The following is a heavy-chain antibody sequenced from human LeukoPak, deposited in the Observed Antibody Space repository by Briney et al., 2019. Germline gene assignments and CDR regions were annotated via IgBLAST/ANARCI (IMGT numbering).Heavy chain of an antibody. J-gene: IGHJ4*02. CDR3: AREGGYYGSGSRLTFDY. D-gene: IGHD3-10*01. CDR2: INHSGST. CDR1: GGSFSGYY. Sequence: SETLSLTCAVYGGSFSGYYWSWIRQPPGKGLEWIGEINHSGSTNYNPSLKSRVTISVDTSKNQFSLKLSSVTAADTAVYYCAREGGYYGSGSRLTFDYWGQGTLVTVSS. V-gene: IGHV4-34*01.